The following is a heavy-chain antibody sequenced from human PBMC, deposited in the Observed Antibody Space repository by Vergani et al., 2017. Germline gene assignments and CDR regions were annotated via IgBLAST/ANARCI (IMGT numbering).Heavy chain of an antibody. CDR1: GFTFSSYG. J-gene: IGHJ4*02. Sequence: QVQLVESGGGVVQPGRSLRLSCAASGFTFSSYGMHWVRQAPGKGLEWVAVIWYDGSNKYYADSVKGRFTISRDNSKNTLYLQMNSLRAEDTAVYYCARDEAGTTRGYFDYWGQGTLVTASS. V-gene: IGHV3-33*01. CDR2: IWYDGSNK. D-gene: IGHD1-7*01. CDR3: ARDEAGTTRGYFDY.